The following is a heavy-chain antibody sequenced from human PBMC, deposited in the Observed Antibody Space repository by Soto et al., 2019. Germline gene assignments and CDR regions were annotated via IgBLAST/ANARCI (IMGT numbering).Heavy chain of an antibody. CDR1: GFICSSYD. CDR3: AKATATGGGAFDI. V-gene: IGHV3-23*01. D-gene: IGHD2-8*02. Sequence: GGSLRLACAASGFICSSYDMSWVRQAPGKGLEWVSTILVDGRTFYVDSVKGRFTISRDSSQNTVYLQMNSLTAGDTALYYCAKATATGGGAFDICGQGTMVTV. CDR2: ILVDGRT. J-gene: IGHJ3*02.